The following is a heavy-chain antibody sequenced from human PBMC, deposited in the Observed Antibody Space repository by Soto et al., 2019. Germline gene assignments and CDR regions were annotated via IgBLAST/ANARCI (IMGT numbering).Heavy chain of an antibody. J-gene: IGHJ5*02. Sequence: QVQLVQSGAEVKKPGASVKVSCKASGYTFTSYVISWVRKAPGQGLEWMGWISAYNGNTNYAQKLQGRVTMTPETSTSTAYMELRSLRSDDTAVYYCARGGGYYDSSGYYYVWFDPWGQGTLVTVSS. V-gene: IGHV1-18*01. CDR2: ISAYNGNT. CDR3: ARGGGYYDSSGYYYVWFDP. D-gene: IGHD3-22*01. CDR1: GYTFTSYV.